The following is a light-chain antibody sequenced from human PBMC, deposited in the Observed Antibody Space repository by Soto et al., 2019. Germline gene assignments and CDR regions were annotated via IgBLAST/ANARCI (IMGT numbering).Light chain of an antibody. CDR1: QGIYSR. CDR3: QQRSNWTPT. J-gene: IGKJ3*01. CDR2: ATS. Sequence: DIQMTQSPSSVSASVGDTVTITCRASQGIYSRLAWYQQKPGKAPELLIYATSTLQNGVPSRLSGSGFGTDFTLSISSLQPEDSAVYYCQQRSNWTPTFGPGTKVDIX. V-gene: IGKV1D-12*01.